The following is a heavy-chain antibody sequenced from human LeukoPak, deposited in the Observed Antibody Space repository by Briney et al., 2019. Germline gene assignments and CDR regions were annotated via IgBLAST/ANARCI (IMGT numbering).Heavy chain of an antibody. J-gene: IGHJ4*02. CDR2: IYYSGST. CDR1: GGSFSGYY. V-gene: IGHV4-34*01. CDR3: ARDRGDTYYFDY. D-gene: IGHD3-10*01. Sequence: NTSETLSLTCAVYGGSFSGYYWSWIRQPPGKGLEWIGSIYYSGSTYYNPSLKSRVTISVDTSKNQFSLKLSSVTAADTAVYYCARDRGDTYYFDYWGQGTLVTVSS.